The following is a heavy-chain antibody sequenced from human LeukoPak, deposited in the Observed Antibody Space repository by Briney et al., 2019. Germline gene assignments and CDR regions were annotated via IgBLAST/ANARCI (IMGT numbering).Heavy chain of an antibody. V-gene: IGHV3-64*01. CDR2: ISSNGGST. Sequence: PGGSLRLSCAASGFTFSSYAMHWVRQAPGKGLECVSAISSNGGSTYYANAVKGRFTICRDNSRNTLYLQMGSLRAEDMAVYYCARVSGYSSGWYPPFDYWGQGTLVTVSS. CDR3: ARVSGYSSGWYPPFDY. CDR1: GFTFSSYA. D-gene: IGHD6-19*01. J-gene: IGHJ4*02.